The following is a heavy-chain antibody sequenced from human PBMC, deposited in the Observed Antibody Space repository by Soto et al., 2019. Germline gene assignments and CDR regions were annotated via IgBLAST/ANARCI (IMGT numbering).Heavy chain of an antibody. Sequence: PSETLSLTCSVSGDSISSSSYYWGWIRQPPGTGLGWIGSIYYSGNAYFNPSLKSRVTISVDTSKNQFSLRLSSVTAADTAVYFCAKTGYYNYSLDVWGQGTTVTVSS. CDR2: IYYSGNA. CDR1: GDSISSSSYY. D-gene: IGHD3-9*01. J-gene: IGHJ6*02. V-gene: IGHV4-39*01. CDR3: AKTGYYNYSLDV.